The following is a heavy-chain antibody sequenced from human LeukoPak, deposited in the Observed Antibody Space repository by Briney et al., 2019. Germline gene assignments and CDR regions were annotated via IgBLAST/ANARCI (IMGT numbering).Heavy chain of an antibody. D-gene: IGHD5-24*01. J-gene: IGHJ4*02. Sequence: PSETLSLTCAVCGVSISSDNWWTWVRQPPGQGLGWIGETHRSGDTKYNPSLRGRAAISMDNSKNHLSLNLSSVTAADTAMYYCATRDQSRTYMAPPDYWGQGTLVTVSS. CDR2: THRSGDT. CDR1: GVSISSDNW. CDR3: ATRDQSRTYMAPPDY. V-gene: IGHV4/OR15-8*02.